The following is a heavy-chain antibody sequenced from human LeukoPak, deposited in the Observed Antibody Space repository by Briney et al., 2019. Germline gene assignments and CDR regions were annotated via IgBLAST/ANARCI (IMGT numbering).Heavy chain of an antibody. D-gene: IGHD3-3*01. J-gene: IGHJ4*02. CDR2: IIPIFGTA. CDR3: ASSLGYDFWSGYSVYYFDY. V-gene: IGHV1-69*05. Sequence: SVKVSCKASGGTFGSYAISWVRQAPGQGLEWMGGIIPIFGTANYAQKFQGRVTITTDESTSTAYMELSSLRSEDTAVYYCASSLGYDFWSGYSVYYFDYWGQGTLVTVSS. CDR1: GGTFGSYA.